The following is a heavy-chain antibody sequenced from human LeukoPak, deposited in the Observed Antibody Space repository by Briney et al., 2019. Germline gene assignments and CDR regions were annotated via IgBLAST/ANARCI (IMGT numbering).Heavy chain of an antibody. J-gene: IGHJ6*03. Sequence: GGSLRLSCAASGFTFSTYGMSWVRQAPGKGLGWVSSISGSGGSTYYADSVKGRVTISRDNSQNTVSLQVNNLRTEDTALYYCAKTSLSDASGHYYYMDVWGKGTTVTVSS. V-gene: IGHV3-23*01. D-gene: IGHD3-3*01. CDR3: AKTSLSDASGHYYYMDV. CDR1: GFTFSTYG. CDR2: ISGSGGST.